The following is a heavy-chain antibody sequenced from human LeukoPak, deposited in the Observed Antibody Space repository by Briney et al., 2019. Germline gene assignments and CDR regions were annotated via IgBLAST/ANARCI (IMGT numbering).Heavy chain of an antibody. CDR3: ARDASLEPIYYYYYMDV. CDR1: GFTFSSYS. J-gene: IGHJ6*03. CDR2: ISSSSSYI. V-gene: IGHV3-21*01. D-gene: IGHD1-1*01. Sequence: GGSLRLSCAASGFTFSSYSMNWVRQAPGKGLEWVSSISSSSSYIYYADSVKGRFTISRDNAKNSLYLQMNSLRAEDTAVYYCARDASLEPIYYYYYMDVWGKGTTVTVSS.